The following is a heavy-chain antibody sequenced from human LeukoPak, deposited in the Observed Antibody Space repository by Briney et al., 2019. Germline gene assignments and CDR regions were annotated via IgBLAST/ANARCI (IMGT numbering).Heavy chain of an antibody. CDR2: INHSGST. CDR1: GGPFSGYY. D-gene: IGHD3-22*01. J-gene: IGHJ4*02. V-gene: IGHV4-34*01. Sequence: PSETLSLTCAVYGGPFSGYYWSWIRQPPGKGLEWIGEINHSGSTNYNPSLKSRVTISVDTSKNQFSLKLSSVTAADTAVYYCARLRVDYYDSSGAPADYWGQGTLVTVSS. CDR3: ARLRVDYYDSSGAPADY.